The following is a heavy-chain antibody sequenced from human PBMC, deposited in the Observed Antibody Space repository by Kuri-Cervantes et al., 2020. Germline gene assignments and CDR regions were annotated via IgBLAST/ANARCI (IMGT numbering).Heavy chain of an antibody. D-gene: IGHD5-12*01. J-gene: IGHJ4*02. Sequence: GSLRLSCTVSGYSISSGYYWGWIRQPPGEGLEWIGSIHHSGPTYYNPSLKSRVTISVETSKNQFSLKLSSVTAADTAVYYCARHMGSSGYDSDYWGQGTLVTVSS. CDR1: GYSISSGYY. V-gene: IGHV4-38-2*02. CDR3: ARHMGSSGYDSDY. CDR2: IHHSGPT.